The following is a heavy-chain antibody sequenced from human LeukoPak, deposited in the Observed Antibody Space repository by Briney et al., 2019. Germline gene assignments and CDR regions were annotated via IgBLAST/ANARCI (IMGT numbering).Heavy chain of an antibody. CDR3: ARAQGAMTTGRAFDI. D-gene: IGHD4-17*01. J-gene: IGHJ3*02. Sequence: PGGSLRLSCAASGFTLSDYYMSWIRQAPGKGLEWVSYSSSSGSTIYYADSVKGRFTIFRDNAKNSLYLQMNSLRAEDTAVYYCARAQGAMTTGRAFDIWGQGTMVTVSS. V-gene: IGHV3-11*01. CDR2: SSSSGSTI. CDR1: GFTLSDYY.